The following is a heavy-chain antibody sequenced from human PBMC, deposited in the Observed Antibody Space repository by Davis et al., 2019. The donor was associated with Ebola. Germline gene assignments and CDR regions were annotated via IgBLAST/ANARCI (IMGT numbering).Heavy chain of an antibody. CDR1: GGTFSSYA. J-gene: IGHJ6*02. Sequence: SVKVSCKASGGTFSSYAISWVRQAPGQGLEWMGRIIPILGIANYAQKFQGRVTITADKSTSTAYMELSRLRSDDTAVYYCARGLHLGELSLDYYYYGMDVWGQGTTVTVSS. D-gene: IGHD3-16*02. V-gene: IGHV1-69*04. CDR3: ARGLHLGELSLDYYYYGMDV. CDR2: IIPILGIA.